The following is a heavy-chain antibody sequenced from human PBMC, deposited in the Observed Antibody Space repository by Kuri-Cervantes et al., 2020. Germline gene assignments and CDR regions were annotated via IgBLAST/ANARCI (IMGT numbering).Heavy chain of an antibody. CDR2: INQVGSEK. V-gene: IGHV3-7*01. CDR1: DFTFSNFW. CDR3: ARDHPEASLIFDY. J-gene: IGHJ4*02. D-gene: IGHD2-8*01. Sequence: GESLKISCAVSDFTFSNFWMNWLRQAPGKGLEWVASINQVGSEKYYVDSVKGRFTISRDNAKNSQFLQMNSLGAEDTAVYYCARDHPEASLIFDYWGQGALVTVSS.